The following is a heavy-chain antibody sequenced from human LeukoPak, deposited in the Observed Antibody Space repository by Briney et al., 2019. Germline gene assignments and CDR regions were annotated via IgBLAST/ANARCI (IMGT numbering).Heavy chain of an antibody. CDR3: ARLDGY. D-gene: IGHD5-24*01. Sequence: PGGSLRLFCAASGFILRSYSLSWVRQAPGKGREGVSTITGSGGSTYYADSVKDRFTISRDNAKNSLYLQMNSLRAGERAVYYCARLDGYWGQGTLVTVSS. V-gene: IGHV3-23*01. J-gene: IGHJ4*02. CDR2: ITGSGGST. CDR1: GFILRSYS.